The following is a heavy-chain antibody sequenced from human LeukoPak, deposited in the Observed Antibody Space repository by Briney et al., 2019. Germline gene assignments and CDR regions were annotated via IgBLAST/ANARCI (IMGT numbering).Heavy chain of an antibody. V-gene: IGHV3-21*01. CDR1: GFTSSSYS. J-gene: IGHJ4*02. Sequence: SGGSLRLSCAASGFTSSSYSMNWVRQAPGKGLEWVSSISSSSYIYYADSVKGRFTISRDNAKNSLYLQMNSLRAEDTAVYYCARDLNWGSFDYWGQGTLVTVSS. D-gene: IGHD7-27*01. CDR3: ARDLNWGSFDY. CDR2: ISSSSYI.